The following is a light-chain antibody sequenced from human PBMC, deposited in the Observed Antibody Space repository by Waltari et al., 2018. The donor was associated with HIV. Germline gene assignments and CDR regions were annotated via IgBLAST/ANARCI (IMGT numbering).Light chain of an antibody. V-gene: IGLV2-14*01. Sequence: QSALTQPASVSGSPGQSITISCIGTSSDVGGYNYVSWYQQHPGKAPKRMIYEVSNRPSGVSNRFSGSKSGNTASLTISGLQAEDEADYYCSSYTSSSTPHVVFGGGTKLTVL. CDR2: EVS. CDR1: SSDVGGYNY. CDR3: SSYTSSSTPHVV. J-gene: IGLJ2*01.